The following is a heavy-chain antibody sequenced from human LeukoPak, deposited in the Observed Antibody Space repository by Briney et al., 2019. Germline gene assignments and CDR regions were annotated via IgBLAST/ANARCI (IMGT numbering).Heavy chain of an antibody. CDR1: GGSFSGYY. D-gene: IGHD3-10*01. J-gene: IGHJ2*01. Sequence: SETLSLTCAVYGGSFSGYYWTWIRQPPGKGLEWIGAINHGGTYNYNPSLKSRVTISVDTSKNQVSLRLSSVTASDTAVYYCAGPMVRGAPHKYWHFDLWGRGTLVTVSS. V-gene: IGHV4-34*01. CDR3: AGPMVRGAPHKYWHFDL. CDR2: INHGGTY.